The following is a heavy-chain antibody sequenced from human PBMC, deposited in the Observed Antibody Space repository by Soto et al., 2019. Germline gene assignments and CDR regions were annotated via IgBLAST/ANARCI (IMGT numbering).Heavy chain of an antibody. D-gene: IGHD2-2*01. J-gene: IGHJ4*02. CDR2: ISESASAI. CDR1: GFTVSNYA. V-gene: IGHV3-48*02. Sequence: EVQLVESGGGLVQPGGSLRLSCEASGFTVSNYAMNGVRQAPGKGLEWVSFISESASAIYHAASVKGRFTISRDNAKNSLYLQMNSLRDEDTAVYYCARGHQPKGFDYWGQGTLVTVSS. CDR3: ARGHQPKGFDY.